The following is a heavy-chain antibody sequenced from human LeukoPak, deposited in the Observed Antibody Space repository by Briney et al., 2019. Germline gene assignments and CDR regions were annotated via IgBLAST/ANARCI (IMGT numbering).Heavy chain of an antibody. CDR3: ASGGYCDSASCLTLSWFDP. J-gene: IGHJ5*02. V-gene: IGHV4-34*01. CDR1: GGSFSGYY. D-gene: IGHD2-2*03. Sequence: SETLSLTCAVYGGSFSGYYWSWIRQSQEKGLEWIGEINHSGSTNYNPSLKSRVSISIDTSKNQFSLRLSSVTAADTAVYYCASGGYCDSASCLTLSWFDPWGQGTLVTVSS. CDR2: INHSGST.